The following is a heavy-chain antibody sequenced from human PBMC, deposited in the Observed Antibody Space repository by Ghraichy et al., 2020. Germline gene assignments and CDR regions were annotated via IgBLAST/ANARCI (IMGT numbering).Heavy chain of an antibody. D-gene: IGHD2-2*01. CDR3: ARGFYCSGANCSPNYGEDAFDT. CDR1: GGSISSGGYY. Sequence: SETLSLTCTISGGSISSGGYYWSWIRQHPGKGLEWIGYIYSSGTTYYNPSLKSRVTISVDTSKNQFSLNLSSMTAADTAVYYCARGFYCSGANCSPNYGEDAFDTWGQGTMVTV. CDR2: IYSSGTT. V-gene: IGHV4-31*03. J-gene: IGHJ3*02.